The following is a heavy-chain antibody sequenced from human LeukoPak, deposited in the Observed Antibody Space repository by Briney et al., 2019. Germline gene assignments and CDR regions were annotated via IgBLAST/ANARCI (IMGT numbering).Heavy chain of an antibody. J-gene: IGHJ4*02. Sequence: SETLSLTCAVYGGSFSGYYWSWIRQPPGKGLEWIGEINHSGSTNYNPSLKSRATISVDTSKNQFSLKLSSVTAADTAVYYCARLSYSSDYWGQGTLVTVSS. CDR1: GGSFSGYY. D-gene: IGHD6-13*01. CDR2: INHSGST. V-gene: IGHV4-34*01. CDR3: ARLSYSSDY.